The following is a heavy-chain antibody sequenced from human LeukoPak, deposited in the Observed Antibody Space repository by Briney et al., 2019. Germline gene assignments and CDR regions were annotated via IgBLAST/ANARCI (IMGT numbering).Heavy chain of an antibody. J-gene: IGHJ4*02. CDR1: GFTFSSYG. D-gene: IGHD1-26*01. V-gene: IGHV3-33*06. CDR2: IWYDGSNK. Sequence: PGGSLRLSCAASGFTFSSYGMHWVRQAPGKGLEWVAVIWYDGSNKYYADSVKGRFTISRDNSKNTLYLQMNSLRAEDTAVYYCAKDPSPMCGVGATNWGQGTLVTVSS. CDR3: AKDPSPMCGVGATN.